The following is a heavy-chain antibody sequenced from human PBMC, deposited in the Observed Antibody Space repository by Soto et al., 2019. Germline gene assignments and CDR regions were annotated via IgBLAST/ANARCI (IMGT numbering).Heavy chain of an antibody. D-gene: IGHD2-2*01. V-gene: IGHV3-11*01. CDR3: ASFPDCDTTNCLDY. J-gene: IGHJ4*02. Sequence: PGGSLRLSCAASGFTFSDQYMSWIRQAPGKGLEWVSYITKSGSTIYYADSVRGRFTISRDNVKNSLYLEMNSLRVEDTAVYYCASFPDCDTTNCLDYWGQGTLVTVSS. CDR1: GFTFSDQY. CDR2: ITKSGSTI.